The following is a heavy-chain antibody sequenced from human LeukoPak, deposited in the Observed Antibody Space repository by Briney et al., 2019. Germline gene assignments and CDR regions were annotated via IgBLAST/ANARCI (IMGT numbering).Heavy chain of an antibody. J-gene: IGHJ4*02. Sequence: GGSLRLSCAASGFTFSSYAMHWVRQAPGKGLEYVSAISGNGGNTFYANSVKGRFTISRDNSKNTLYLQMNSLRAEDTAVYYCARARLGELNFDYWGQGTLVTVSS. V-gene: IGHV3-64*01. CDR1: GFTFSSYA. D-gene: IGHD3-16*01. CDR3: ARARLGELNFDY. CDR2: ISGNGGNT.